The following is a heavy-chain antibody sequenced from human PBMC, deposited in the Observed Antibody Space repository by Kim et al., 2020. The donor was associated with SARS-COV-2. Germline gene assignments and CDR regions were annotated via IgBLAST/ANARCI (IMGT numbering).Heavy chain of an antibody. V-gene: IGHV3-11*06. CDR3: ARVHEEDASRYKVWMGLFPHKVGATTGRTFDY. D-gene: IGHD1-26*01. Sequence: GGSLRLSCAASGFTFSDYYMSWIRQAPGKGLEWVSYISSSSSYTNYADSVKGRFTISRDNAKNSLYLQMNSLRAEDTAVYYCARVHEEDASRYKVWMGLFPHKVGATTGRTFDYWGQGTLVTVSS. CDR1: GFTFSDYY. CDR2: ISSSSSYT. J-gene: IGHJ4*02.